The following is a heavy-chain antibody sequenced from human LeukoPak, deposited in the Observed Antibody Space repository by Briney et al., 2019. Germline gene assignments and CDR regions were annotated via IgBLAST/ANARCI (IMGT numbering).Heavy chain of an antibody. D-gene: IGHD2-2*01. CDR3: ASLGRTSSWYYFDY. V-gene: IGHV4-4*02. Sequence: PSETLSLTCAVSGGSISSTNWWSWLRQPPGKGLEWIGEIFHTGSTNYNPSLKSRVTISVDNSKNQFSVKLTSVTAADTAVYYCASLGRTSSWYYFDYWGQGTLVTVSS. J-gene: IGHJ4*02. CDR2: IFHTGST. CDR1: GGSISSTNW.